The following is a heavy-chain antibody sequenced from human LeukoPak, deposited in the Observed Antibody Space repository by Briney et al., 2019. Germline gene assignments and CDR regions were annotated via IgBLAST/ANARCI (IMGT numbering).Heavy chain of an antibody. D-gene: IGHD5-18*01. Sequence: PSETLSLTSAVHGGSFSGYYWSWIRPPPGKGREWIGEINHSGSTNYNPSLKSRVTISVDTSKNQFSLKLSSVTAADTAVYYCARVGGYSYGLVDYWGQGTLVTVSS. J-gene: IGHJ4*02. CDR3: ARVGGYSYGLVDY. CDR2: INHSGST. CDR1: GGSFSGYY. V-gene: IGHV4-34*01.